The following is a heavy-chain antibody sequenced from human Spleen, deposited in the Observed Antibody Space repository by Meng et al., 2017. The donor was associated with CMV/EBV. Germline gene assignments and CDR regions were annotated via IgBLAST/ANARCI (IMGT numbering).Heavy chain of an antibody. V-gene: IGHV3-74*03. Sequence: GESLKIACAASGLTFSSYWMHWVRKAAGKGLVCVSRINNDGKSVTYADSVRGRFTVSRDNAKKTMYVHMKSLRVEDTAVYYCAREEAAAAAGLVIWGQGPMVTVSS. D-gene: IGHD6-13*01. J-gene: IGHJ3*02. CDR1: GLTFSSYW. CDR2: INNDGKSV. CDR3: AREEAAAAAGLVI.